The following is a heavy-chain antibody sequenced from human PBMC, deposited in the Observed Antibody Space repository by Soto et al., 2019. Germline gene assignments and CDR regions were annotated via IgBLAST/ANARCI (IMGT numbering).Heavy chain of an antibody. J-gene: IGHJ4*02. V-gene: IGHV3-23*01. Sequence: GSLRLSCAASGFTFSSYAMSWVRQAPGKGLEWVSAISGSGGSTYYADSVKGRFIISRDNSKNTLFLQMNSLSAEDTAVYYCAKGGIGRSGLDSWGQGTLVTVSS. D-gene: IGHD1-26*01. CDR2: ISGSGGST. CDR3: AKGGIGRSGLDS. CDR1: GFTFSSYA.